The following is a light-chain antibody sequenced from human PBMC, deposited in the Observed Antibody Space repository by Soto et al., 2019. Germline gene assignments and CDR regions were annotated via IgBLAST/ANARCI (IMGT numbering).Light chain of an antibody. CDR1: QSVSSN. Sequence: EIVMTQSPATLSVSPGERATLSCRASQSVSSNLAWYQQKPGQAPRLLIYGASTRATGIPARFSGSGSGTEFTLTISRLEPEDFAVCYCQQYGSSGTFGQGTKVDIK. V-gene: IGKV3-15*01. CDR2: GAS. CDR3: QQYGSSGT. J-gene: IGKJ1*01.